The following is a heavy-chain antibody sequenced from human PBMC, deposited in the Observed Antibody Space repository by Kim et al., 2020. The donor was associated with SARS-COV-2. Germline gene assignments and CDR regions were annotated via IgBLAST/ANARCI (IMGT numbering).Heavy chain of an antibody. CDR1: GFTFSSYA. CDR3: AKDLMWLVVVITLSY. D-gene: IGHD3-22*01. V-gene: IGHV3-23*01. Sequence: GGSLRLSCAASGFTFSSYAMSWVRQAPGKGLEWVSAISGSGGSTYYADSVKGRFTISRDNSKNTLYLQMNSLRAEDTAVYYCAKDLMWLVVVITLSYWGQGTLVTVSS. CDR2: ISGSGGST. J-gene: IGHJ4*02.